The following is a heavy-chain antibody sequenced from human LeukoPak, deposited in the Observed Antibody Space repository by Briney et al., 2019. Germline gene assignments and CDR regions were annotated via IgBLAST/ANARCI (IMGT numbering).Heavy chain of an antibody. J-gene: IGHJ3*02. CDR1: GFTFSSYA. CDR2: ISGSGGST. CDR3: ANSGSYLGGNDAFDI. V-gene: IGHV3-23*01. Sequence: GGSPRLSCAASGFTFSSYAMSWVRQAPGKGLEWVSAISGSGGSTYYADSVKGRFTISRDNSKNTLYLQMNSLRAEDTAVYYCANSGSYLGGNDAFDIWGQGTMVTVSS. D-gene: IGHD1-26*01.